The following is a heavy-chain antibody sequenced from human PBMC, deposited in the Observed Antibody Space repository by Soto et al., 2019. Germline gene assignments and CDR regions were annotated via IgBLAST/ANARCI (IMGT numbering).Heavy chain of an antibody. Sequence: QVQLQESGPGLVKPSETLSLTCTVSGGSISSYYWNWIRQPPGKGLEWIGYISYSGNTNYNPSLKSRFTISLDTSKNQFSLTLTSVTAADTAVYYCARGDDWKSSCFDPWGQGTLVTVSS. CDR3: ARGDDWKSSCFDP. J-gene: IGHJ5*02. CDR1: GGSISSYY. CDR2: ISYSGNT. D-gene: IGHD1-1*01. V-gene: IGHV4-59*01.